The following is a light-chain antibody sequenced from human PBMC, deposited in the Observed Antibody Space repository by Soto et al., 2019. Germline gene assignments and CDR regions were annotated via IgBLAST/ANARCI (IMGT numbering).Light chain of an antibody. CDR3: KEYNTWPWT. CDR2: GAS. V-gene: IGKV3-15*01. CDR1: QSVNSN. J-gene: IGKJ1*01. Sequence: TVITQSPATLSVSPEERATLSCRASQSVNSNLAWYQQKLGQAPRVLIFGASTRATGITARFSGSGSGTEFSLTINSLRSEDFAVYYCKEYNTWPWTFGQGTKVDIK.